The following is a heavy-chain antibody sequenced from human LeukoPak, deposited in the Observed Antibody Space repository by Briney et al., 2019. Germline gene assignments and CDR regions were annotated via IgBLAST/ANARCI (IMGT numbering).Heavy chain of an antibody. CDR1: GFTFSSYF. D-gene: IGHD3-16*01. J-gene: IGHJ4*02. CDR3: GSSPYVWGIDH. CDR2: IGSDGSSA. Sequence: PGGSLRLSCAASGFTFSSYFIHWVRQGPGKALVWVSRIGSDGSSASSADSVKGRFTISRDNSKNTLHLQMKSLRADDTAVYYCGSSPYVWGIDHWGQGTPVTVSS. V-gene: IGHV3-74*01.